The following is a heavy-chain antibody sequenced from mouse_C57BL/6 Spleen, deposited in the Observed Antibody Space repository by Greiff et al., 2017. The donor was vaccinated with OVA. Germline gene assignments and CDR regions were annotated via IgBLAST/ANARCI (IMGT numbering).Heavy chain of an antibody. CDR1: GYTFTSYW. CDR2: IYPGSGST. D-gene: IGHD1-1*01. J-gene: IGHJ4*01. V-gene: IGHV1-55*01. Sequence: QVQLQQPGAELVKPGASVKMSCKASGYTFTSYWITWVKQRPGQGLEWIGDIYPGSGSTNYNEKFKSKATLTVDTSSSTAYMQLSSLTSEDSAVYYCARRGGYYGGKNAMDYWGQGTSVTVSS. CDR3: ARRGGYYGGKNAMDY.